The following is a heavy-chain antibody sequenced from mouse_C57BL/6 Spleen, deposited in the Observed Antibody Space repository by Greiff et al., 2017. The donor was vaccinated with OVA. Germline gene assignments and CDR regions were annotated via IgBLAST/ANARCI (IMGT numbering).Heavy chain of an antibody. Sequence: VQLQQSGAELVKPGASVKLSCTASGFNINDYYMHWVKQRPEQGLEWIGRIDPVDGETKYAPKFLGKATITADTSSNTAYLQLSSLTSEDAAVYYYARGGGYPFDYWGQGTTLTVSS. CDR3: ARGGGYPFDY. V-gene: IGHV14-2*01. CDR1: GFNINDYY. D-gene: IGHD1-1*02. J-gene: IGHJ2*01. CDR2: IDPVDGET.